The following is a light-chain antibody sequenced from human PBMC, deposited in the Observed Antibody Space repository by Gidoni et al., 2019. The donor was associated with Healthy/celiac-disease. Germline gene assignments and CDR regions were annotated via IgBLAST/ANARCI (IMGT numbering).Light chain of an antibody. CDR3: SSYAGSNNLGV. Sequence: QSALTQPPSAPGSPGQSVTISCTGTSSDVGGYNYVSWYQQHPGKAPKLMLYEVSKRPSGVPDRFSGSKSGNTASLTVSGLQAEDEADYYCSSYAGSNNLGVFGTGTKVTVL. V-gene: IGLV2-8*01. CDR1: SSDVGGYNY. J-gene: IGLJ1*01. CDR2: EVS.